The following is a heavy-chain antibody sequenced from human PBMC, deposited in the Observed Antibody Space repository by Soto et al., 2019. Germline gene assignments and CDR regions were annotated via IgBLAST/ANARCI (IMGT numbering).Heavy chain of an antibody. D-gene: IGHD6-6*01. Sequence: QVQLVQSGAEVKKPGASVKVSCKASGYTFTSYGISWVRQAPGQGLEWMGWISAYNGNTNYAQKLQGRVTMTTDTPTSTAYMELRSLRSDDTAVYYCASVQVGKQLVRRWFDPWGQGTLVTVSS. J-gene: IGHJ5*02. CDR3: ASVQVGKQLVRRWFDP. CDR2: ISAYNGNT. CDR1: GYTFTSYG. V-gene: IGHV1-18*01.